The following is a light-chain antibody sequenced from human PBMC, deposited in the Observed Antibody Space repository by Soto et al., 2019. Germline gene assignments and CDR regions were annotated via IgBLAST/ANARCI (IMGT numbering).Light chain of an antibody. CDR2: AAS. Sequence: DIQMTLSPSSLSAAVGDRVTISGRASQSISSYLNWYQQKPGKAPKLLIYAASSLQSGVPSRFSGRGSRTEFTRTISSLHAEDSAVYYWQQYQDWPRTFGQGTKVDI. CDR1: QSISSY. CDR3: QQYQDWPRT. J-gene: IGKJ1*01. V-gene: IGKV1-39*01.